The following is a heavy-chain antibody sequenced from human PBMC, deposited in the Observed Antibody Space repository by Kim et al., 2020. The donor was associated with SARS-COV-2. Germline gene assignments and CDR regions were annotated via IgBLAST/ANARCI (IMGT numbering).Heavy chain of an antibody. Sequence: ASVKVSCKASGYTFTGYYMHWVRQAPGQGLEWMGWINPNSGGTNYAQKFQGRVTMTRDTSISTAYMELSRLRSDDTAVYYCARFVDYDILTGYSSWFDPWGQGTLVTVSS. CDR3: ARFVDYDILTGYSSWFDP. J-gene: IGHJ5*02. CDR2: INPNSGGT. V-gene: IGHV1-2*02. CDR1: GYTFTGYY. D-gene: IGHD3-9*01.